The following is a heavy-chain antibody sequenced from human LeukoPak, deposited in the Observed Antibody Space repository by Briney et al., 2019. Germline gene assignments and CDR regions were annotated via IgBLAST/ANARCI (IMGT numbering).Heavy chain of an antibody. Sequence: PSETLSLTCTVSGGSISSYYWSWIRQPPGKGLEWIGYIYYSGSTNYNPSLKSRVAISVDTSKNQFSLKLSSVTAADTAVYYCARLGDSSGYYYGYYFDYWGQGTLVTVSS. D-gene: IGHD3-22*01. CDR3: ARLGDSSGYYYGYYFDY. J-gene: IGHJ4*02. CDR2: IYYSGST. CDR1: GGSISSYY. V-gene: IGHV4-59*08.